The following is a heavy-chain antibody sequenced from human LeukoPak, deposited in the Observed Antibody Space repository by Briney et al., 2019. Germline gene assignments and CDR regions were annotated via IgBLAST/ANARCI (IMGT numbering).Heavy chain of an antibody. Sequence: GGSLRLSCAASGFTFSSYAMSWVRQAPGKGLEWVSAISGSGGSTYYADSVKGRFTISRDNSKNTLYLQMNSLRAEDTAVYYCANMKERMMRLDRFDYWGQGTLVTVSS. J-gene: IGHJ4*02. CDR2: ISGSGGST. CDR3: ANMKERMMRLDRFDY. CDR1: GFTFSSYA. D-gene: IGHD6-19*01. V-gene: IGHV3-23*01.